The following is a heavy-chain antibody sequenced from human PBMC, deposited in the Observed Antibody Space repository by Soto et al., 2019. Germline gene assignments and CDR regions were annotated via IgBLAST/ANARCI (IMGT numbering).Heavy chain of an antibody. Sequence: ETLSLTCAVYGGSFSGYYWSWIRQPPGKGLEWIGSFYSSGSTYYNPSLKSRVTISVDTSKNQFSLKLSSVTAADTAVYYCARPAKYSGSYWAPRHYYYGMDVWGQGTTVTVSS. CDR3: ARPAKYSGSYWAPRHYYYGMDV. D-gene: IGHD1-26*01. CDR2: FYSSGST. V-gene: IGHV4-34*01. J-gene: IGHJ6*02. CDR1: GGSFSGYY.